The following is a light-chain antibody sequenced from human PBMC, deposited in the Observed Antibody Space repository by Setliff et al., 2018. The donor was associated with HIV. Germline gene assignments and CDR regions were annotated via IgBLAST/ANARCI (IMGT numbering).Light chain of an antibody. V-gene: IGLV2-14*01. CDR1: SRDVGGYNY. CDR3: SSYAITNTLP. J-gene: IGLJ1*01. CDR2: EVR. Sequence: QSVLTQPASVSGSPGQSITISCTGTSRDVGGYNYVSWYQQHPGKAPKLIIYEVRNRPSGVSNRFSGSKSGNTASLTISGLQAEDGADYYCSSYAITNTLPFGTGTKVTVL.